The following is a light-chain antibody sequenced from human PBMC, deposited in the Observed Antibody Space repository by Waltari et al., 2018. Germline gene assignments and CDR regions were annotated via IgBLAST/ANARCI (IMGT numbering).Light chain of an antibody. V-gene: IGLV6-57*02. Sequence: NFVLTQPHSVSESPGETLTLSCTGSGGSIASNSVPWFQQRPGRAPTTLIYEDNQRPSGVPDRFSGSVDSSSNSASLTISGLKTEDEAHYYCQSSDTNNVVFGGGTKVTVL. CDR2: EDN. J-gene: IGLJ2*01. CDR3: QSSDTNNVV. CDR1: GGSIASNS.